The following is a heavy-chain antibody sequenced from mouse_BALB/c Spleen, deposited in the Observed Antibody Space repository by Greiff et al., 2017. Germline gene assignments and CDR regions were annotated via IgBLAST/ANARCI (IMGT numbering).Heavy chain of an antibody. CDR3: TRDFPDYYGSSHWYFDV. CDR1: GYTFTSYY. V-gene: IGHV1S81*02. CDR2: INPSNGGT. Sequence: QVQLKQSGAELVKPGASVKLSCKASGYTFTSYYMYWVKQRPGQGLEWIGEINPSNGGTNFNEKFKSKATLTVDKSSSTAYMQLSSLTSEDSAVYYCTRDFPDYYGSSHWYFDVWGAGTTVTVSS. D-gene: IGHD1-1*01. J-gene: IGHJ1*01.